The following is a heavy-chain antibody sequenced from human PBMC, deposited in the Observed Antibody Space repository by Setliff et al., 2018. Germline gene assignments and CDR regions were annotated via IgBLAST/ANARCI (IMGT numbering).Heavy chain of an antibody. CDR2: VYYNGNA. V-gene: IGHV4-59*11. Sequence: PSETLSLTCTVSGGSISSHYWSWIRQPPGKGLEFIGYVYYNGNANYSPSLKSRVIISVETSKNQFSLNLKSVTAADTAVYYCARGGTFRYFDYWGQGSPVTVSS. CDR3: ARGGTFRYFDY. D-gene: IGHD5-12*01. CDR1: GGSISSHY. J-gene: IGHJ4*02.